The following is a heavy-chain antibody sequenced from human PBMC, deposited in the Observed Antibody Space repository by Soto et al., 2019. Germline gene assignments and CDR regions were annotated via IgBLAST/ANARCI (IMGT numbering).Heavy chain of an antibody. CDR3: VRGRGNGLPGAFDI. V-gene: IGHV4-59*01. CDR1: GVSISGYY. D-gene: IGHD2-15*01. CDR2: ISFSGST. J-gene: IGHJ3*02. Sequence: QVQLQESGPGLVKPSETLSLTCTVSGVSISGYYWSWIRQSPGRGLEWIGYISFSGSTNYNPSLKDRVTISLDTSKNQFPLKLSSVTAADMAMYYCVRGRGNGLPGAFDIWGPGATVTVSS.